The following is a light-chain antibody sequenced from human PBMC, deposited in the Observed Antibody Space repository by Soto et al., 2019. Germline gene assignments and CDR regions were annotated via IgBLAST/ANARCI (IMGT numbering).Light chain of an antibody. CDR1: QNIDNK. V-gene: IGKV3-15*01. Sequence: EIVMTQSPATLSVSPGERATLSCRASQNIDNKLVWYQQKPGQVPRLLIYDASTRATGIPARFSGSGSGTDFTLTISRLEPEDFAVYYCQQYGDSVRTFGQGTKVDI. CDR3: QQYGDSVRT. J-gene: IGKJ1*01. CDR2: DAS.